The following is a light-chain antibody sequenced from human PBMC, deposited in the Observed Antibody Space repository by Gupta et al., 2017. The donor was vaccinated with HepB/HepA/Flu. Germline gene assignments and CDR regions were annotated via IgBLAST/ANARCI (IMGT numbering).Light chain of an antibody. CDR2: GAS. J-gene: IGKJ4*01. CDR3: QQYNNWLT. CDR1: QRISSN. V-gene: IGKV3-15*01. Sequence: EIVMTQSPDTLSVSPGERATLSCRASQRISSNLAWYQNKPGQAPRLLMYGASTRATGIPARFSGSGSGTEFTLTISSLQSEDFAVYYCQQYNNWLTFGGGTKVEIK.